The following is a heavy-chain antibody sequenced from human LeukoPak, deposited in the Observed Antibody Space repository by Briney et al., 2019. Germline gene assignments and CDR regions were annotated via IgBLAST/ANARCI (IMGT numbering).Heavy chain of an antibody. CDR2: ISGSGGST. CDR1: GFTFDDYT. D-gene: IGHD6-19*01. CDR3: AKEEWLGKMNYFDH. J-gene: IGHJ4*02. V-gene: IGHV3-23*01. Sequence: GGSLRLSCAASGFTFDDYTMHWVRHAPGKGLEWVSAISGSGGSTYYADSVKGRFTISRDNSKNTLYLQMNSLRAEDTAVYYCAKEEWLGKMNYFDHWGQGTLVTVSS.